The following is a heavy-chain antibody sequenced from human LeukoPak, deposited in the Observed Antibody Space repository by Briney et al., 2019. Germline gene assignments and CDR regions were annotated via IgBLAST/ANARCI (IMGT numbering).Heavy chain of an antibody. V-gene: IGHV1-69*06. J-gene: IGHJ4*02. D-gene: IGHD3-10*01. CDR2: IIPIFGTA. CDR1: GGTFISYA. CDR3: AFSRRSGGYYFDY. Sequence: GSSVKVSCKASGGTFISYAISWVRQAPGQGLEWMGGIIPIFGTANYAQKFQGRVTITADKSTSTAYMELSSLRSEDTAVYYCAFSRRSGGYYFDYWGQGTLVTVSS.